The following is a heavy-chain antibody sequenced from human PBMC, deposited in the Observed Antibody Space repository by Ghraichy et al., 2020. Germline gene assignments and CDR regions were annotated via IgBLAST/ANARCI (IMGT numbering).Heavy chain of an antibody. CDR2: ISSSSSYI. Sequence: GGSLRLSCAASGFTFSSYSMNWVRQAPGKGLEWVSSISSSSSYIYYADSVKGRFTISRDNAKNSLYLQMNSLRAEDTAVYYCARASSSWYLWYFDYWGQGTLVTVSS. D-gene: IGHD6-13*01. CDR1: GFTFSSYS. J-gene: IGHJ4*02. V-gene: IGHV3-21*01. CDR3: ARASSSWYLWYFDY.